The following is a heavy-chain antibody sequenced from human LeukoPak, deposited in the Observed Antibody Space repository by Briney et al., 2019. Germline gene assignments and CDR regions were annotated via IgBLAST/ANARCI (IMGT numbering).Heavy chain of an antibody. Sequence: GRSLRLSCEATGFTFDDYGMHWVRQAPGKGLEWVSTISWNSASVGYVDSVKGRFTISRDNAKKTLYLQMNSLRPEDAALYYCAKDYGYSSSWYDYWGQGTLDTVSS. V-gene: IGHV3-9*01. CDR3: AKDYGYSSSWYDY. J-gene: IGHJ4*02. CDR2: ISWNSASV. D-gene: IGHD6-13*01. CDR1: GFTFDDYG.